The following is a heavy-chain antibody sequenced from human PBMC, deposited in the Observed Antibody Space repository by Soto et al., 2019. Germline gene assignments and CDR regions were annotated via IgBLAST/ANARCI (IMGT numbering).Heavy chain of an antibody. CDR3: AKESLYGSGSYLSYYYYGMDV. J-gene: IGHJ6*02. CDR1: GFTFSSYG. D-gene: IGHD3-10*01. V-gene: IGHV3-30*18. Sequence: GGSLRLSCAASGFTFSSYGMHWVRQAPGKGLEWVAVISYDGGNKYYADSVKGRFTISRDNSKNTLYLQMNSLRAEDTAVYYCAKESLYGSGSYLSYYYYGMDVWGQGTTVTVSS. CDR2: ISYDGGNK.